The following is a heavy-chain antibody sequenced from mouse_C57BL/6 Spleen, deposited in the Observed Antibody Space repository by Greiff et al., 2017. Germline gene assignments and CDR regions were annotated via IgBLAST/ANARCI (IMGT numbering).Heavy chain of an antibody. J-gene: IGHJ1*03. V-gene: IGHV1-61*01. Sequence: VQLQQPGAELVRPGSSVKLSCKASGYTFTSYWMDWVKQRPGQGLEWIGNIYPSDSETHYNQKFKDKATLTVDKSSSTAYMQLSSLTSEDSAVYYCGVGYSPYWYFDVWGTGTTVTVSS. D-gene: IGHD2-3*01. CDR3: GVGYSPYWYFDV. CDR1: GYTFTSYW. CDR2: IYPSDSET.